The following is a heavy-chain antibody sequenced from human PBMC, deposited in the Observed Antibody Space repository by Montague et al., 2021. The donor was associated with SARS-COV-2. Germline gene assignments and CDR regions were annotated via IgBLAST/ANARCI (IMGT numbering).Heavy chain of an antibody. D-gene: IGHD6-13*01. Sequence: SETLSLTCAVYGGSFSGYYWSWIRQSPGKGLEWIGEINHSGSTNYNPSLKSRVSISLDTSTNQFSLKLSSVTAADTAMYYCARGRYGSSCYGTKDDFDYWGQGTLVTVSS. J-gene: IGHJ4*02. V-gene: IGHV4-34*01. CDR1: GGSFSGYY. CDR3: ARGRYGSSCYGTKDDFDY. CDR2: INHSGST.